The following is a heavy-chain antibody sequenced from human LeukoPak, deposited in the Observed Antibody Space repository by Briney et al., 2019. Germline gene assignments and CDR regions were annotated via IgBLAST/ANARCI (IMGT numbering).Heavy chain of an antibody. CDR2: ISSSSSYI. CDR1: GFTFSSYS. Sequence: GGSLRLSCAASGFTFSSYSMNWVRQAPGKGLEWVSSISSSSSYIYYADSVKGRFTISRDNAKNSLYLQMNSLRAEDTAVYYCARDRFFLGYYDSSGSLDAFDIWGQGTMVTVSS. J-gene: IGHJ3*02. V-gene: IGHV3-21*01. D-gene: IGHD3-22*01. CDR3: ARDRFFLGYYDSSGSLDAFDI.